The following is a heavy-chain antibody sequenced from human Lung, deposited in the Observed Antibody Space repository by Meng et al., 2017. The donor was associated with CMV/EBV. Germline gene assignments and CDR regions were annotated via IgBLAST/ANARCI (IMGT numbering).Heavy chain of an antibody. CDR3: ANPREGDYSTGSCQDAVDM. CDR1: GFTFTNYG. Sequence: GGSLRLSXAASGFTFTNYGMHWVRQAPGKGPEWVAFIRYDGNYKDYTDSVKGRFTISRDNSKNTLYLQMNSLRPEDTAVYYCANPREGDYSTGSCQDAVDMWGQGTMVAVSS. CDR2: IRYDGNYK. D-gene: IGHD2-8*02. J-gene: IGHJ3*02. V-gene: IGHV3-30*02.